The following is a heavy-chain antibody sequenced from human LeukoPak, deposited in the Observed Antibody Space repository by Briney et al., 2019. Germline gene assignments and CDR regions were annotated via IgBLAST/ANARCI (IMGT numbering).Heavy chain of an antibody. V-gene: IGHV1-24*01. CDR3: ATSRWSGNEGELHTDFDY. Sequence: GASVKVSCKVSGYTLTELSMHWVRQAPGKGLEWMGGFDPGDGETIYAQKFQGRVTMTEDTSTDTAYTELSSLRSEDTAVYYCATSRWSGNEGELHTDFDYWGQGTLVTVSS. D-gene: IGHD1-26*01. CDR2: FDPGDGET. CDR1: GYTLTELS. J-gene: IGHJ4*02.